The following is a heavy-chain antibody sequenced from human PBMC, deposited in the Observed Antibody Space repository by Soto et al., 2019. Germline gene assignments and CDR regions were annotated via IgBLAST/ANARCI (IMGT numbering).Heavy chain of an antibody. CDR2: VFYTGFT. V-gene: IGHV4-39*01. J-gene: IGHJ4*02. CDR1: CGSISGSYYY. Sequence: PSETLSLTCAVSCGSISGSYYYWGWLRQSPGRGPEWIGSVFYTGFTSYNPPLESRVSVSVDTSKNQFSLKVSAVTAADTAVYYCANSQKGYNWNYFDHWGQGALVTVSS. D-gene: IGHD1-20*01. CDR3: ANSQKGYNWNYFDH.